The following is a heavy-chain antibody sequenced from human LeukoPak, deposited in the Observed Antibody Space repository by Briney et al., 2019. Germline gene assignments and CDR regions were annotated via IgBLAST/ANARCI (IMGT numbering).Heavy chain of an antibody. CDR3: ASSRLGATGYYGMDV. J-gene: IGHJ6*02. CDR1: GGSFRSGDYY. D-gene: IGHD1-26*01. Sequence: PSETLSLTCAVYGGSFRSGDYYWSWIRQPPGKGLEWIGYIYYSGSTNYNPSLKSRVTISVDTSKNQFSLKLSSVTAAVTAVYYCASSRLGATGYYGMDVWGQGTTVTVSS. CDR2: IYYSGST. V-gene: IGHV4-61*08.